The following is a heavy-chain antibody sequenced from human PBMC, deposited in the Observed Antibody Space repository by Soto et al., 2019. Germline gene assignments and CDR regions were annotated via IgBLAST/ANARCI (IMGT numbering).Heavy chain of an antibody. Sequence: GESLKISCKSSGYSFTDYWIGWVRQMPGKGLGWMGIIYPGDSDARYSPSFQGQVTISVDTSIITAFLRWNSLTDSDTAMYYCARQADYNILTGYFYFFDYWGQGSLVTVSS. CDR1: GYSFTDYW. CDR2: IYPGDSDA. D-gene: IGHD3-9*01. CDR3: ARQADYNILTGYFYFFDY. J-gene: IGHJ4*02. V-gene: IGHV5-51*01.